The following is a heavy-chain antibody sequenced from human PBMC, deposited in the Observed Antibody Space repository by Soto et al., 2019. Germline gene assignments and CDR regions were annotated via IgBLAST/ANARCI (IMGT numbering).Heavy chain of an antibody. Sequence: SVKVSCKASGGTFSSYTVSWVRQAPGQGLEWMGRIIPILGIANYAQKFQGRVTITADKSTSTAYMELSSLRSEDTAVYYCAGEDIVVVPAAQHAFDIWGQGTMVTVSS. D-gene: IGHD2-2*01. V-gene: IGHV1-69*02. CDR1: GGTFSSYT. J-gene: IGHJ3*02. CDR3: AGEDIVVVPAAQHAFDI. CDR2: IIPILGIA.